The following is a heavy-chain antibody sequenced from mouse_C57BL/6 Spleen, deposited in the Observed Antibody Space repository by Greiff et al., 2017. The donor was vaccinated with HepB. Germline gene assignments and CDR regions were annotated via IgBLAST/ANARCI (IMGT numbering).Heavy chain of an antibody. CDR3: ARLEYYYGSSYVWYFDV. J-gene: IGHJ1*03. CDR1: GYTFTDYY. Sequence: VQLQQSGPELVKPGASVKISCKASGYTFTDYYMNWVKQSHGKSLEWIGDINPNNGGTSYNQKFKGKATLTVDKSSSTAYMELRSLTSEDSAVYYCARLEYYYGSSYVWYFDVWGTGTTVTVSS. CDR2: INPNNGGT. V-gene: IGHV1-26*01. D-gene: IGHD1-1*01.